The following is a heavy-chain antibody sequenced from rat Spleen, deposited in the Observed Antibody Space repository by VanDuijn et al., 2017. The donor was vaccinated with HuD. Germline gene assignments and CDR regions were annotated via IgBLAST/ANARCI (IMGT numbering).Heavy chain of an antibody. CDR1: GFSLSSNG. Sequence: QVQLKESGPGLVQPSQTLSLTCTVSGFSLSSNGVSWVRQPPGKGLEWIATISSGGYTYYNSVLKSRLSISRDTSTSQVFLKMNNLQAEDTAMYFCAREDYGGYRYWGQGVMVTVSS. D-gene: IGHD1-11*01. V-gene: IGHV2S12*01. J-gene: IGHJ2*01. CDR2: ISSGGYT. CDR3: AREDYGGYRY.